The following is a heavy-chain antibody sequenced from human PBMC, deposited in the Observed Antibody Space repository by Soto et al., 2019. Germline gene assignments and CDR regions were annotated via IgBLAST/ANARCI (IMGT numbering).Heavy chain of an antibody. J-gene: IGHJ4*02. V-gene: IGHV4-59*01. CDR3: ARFYYYDSSGYYWTFDY. CDR1: GGSISSYY. D-gene: IGHD3-22*01. CDR2: IYYSGST. Sequence: SETLSLTCTVSGGSISSYYWSWIRQPPGKGLEWIGYIYYSGSTNYNPSLKSRVTISVDTSKNQFSLKLSSVTAAGTAVYYCARFYYYDSSGYYWTFDYWGQGTLVTVSS.